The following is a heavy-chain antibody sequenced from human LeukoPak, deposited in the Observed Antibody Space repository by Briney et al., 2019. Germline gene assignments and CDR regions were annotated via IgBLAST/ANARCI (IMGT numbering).Heavy chain of an antibody. D-gene: IGHD5-24*01. CDR3: ARGGRWLQLKGDFDY. CDR2: INHSGST. J-gene: IGHJ4*02. V-gene: IGHV4-34*01. Sequence: SETLSLTCAVYGGSFGGYYWSWIRQPPGKGLEWIGEINHSGSTNYNPSLKSRVTISVDTSKNQFSLKLGSVTAADTAVYYCARGGRWLQLKGDFDYWGQGTLVTVSS. CDR1: GGSFGGYY.